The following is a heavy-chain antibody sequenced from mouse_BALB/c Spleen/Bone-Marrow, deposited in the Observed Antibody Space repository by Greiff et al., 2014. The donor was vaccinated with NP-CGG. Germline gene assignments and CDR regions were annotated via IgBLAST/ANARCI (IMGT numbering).Heavy chain of an antibody. V-gene: IGHV14-3*02. CDR1: GFNIKDTY. CDR3: ASYVYGYYFDY. D-gene: IGHD2-2*01. Sequence: VQLQQSGAELVKSGASVKLSCTASGFNIKDTYMHWVKQRPEQGLEWIGRIDPANGNTKYDPKFQGKATITADTSSNTAYLQLSNLTSEDTAVYYCASYVYGYYFDYWGQGTTLTVSS. CDR2: IDPANGNT. J-gene: IGHJ2*01.